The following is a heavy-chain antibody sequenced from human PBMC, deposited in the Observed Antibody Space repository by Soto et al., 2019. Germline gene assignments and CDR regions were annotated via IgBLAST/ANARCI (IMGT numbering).Heavy chain of an antibody. CDR3: ARVRLSIAVNDGLDV. CDR1: GFTFSDYV. Sequence: QVRLVESGGGVVQPGTSLRLSCAASGFTFSDYVIHWVRQAAGKGLEWVASMRSDGATEYYADSVKGRFIMSRDNSKRALSLQMNRLRPDDTAVYYCARVRLSIAVNDGLDVWGQGTTVIVSS. D-gene: IGHD3-3*02. CDR2: MRSDGATE. J-gene: IGHJ3*01. V-gene: IGHV3-30*14.